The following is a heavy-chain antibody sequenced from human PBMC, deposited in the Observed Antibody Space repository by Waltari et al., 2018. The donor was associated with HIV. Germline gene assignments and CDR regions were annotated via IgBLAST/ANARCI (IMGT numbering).Heavy chain of an antibody. Sequence: EVQLLESGGGLVQPGGSLRLSCTASGFTFSSYAMSWVRQAPGKGLEWVSAISGRGGSTYYADSVKGRFTISRDNSKNTLYLQMNSLRAEDTAVYYCAKSQGSGTYYYGMDVWGQGTTVTVSS. D-gene: IGHD3-10*01. CDR1: GFTFSSYA. CDR3: AKSQGSGTYYYGMDV. CDR2: ISGRGGST. J-gene: IGHJ6*02. V-gene: IGHV3-23*01.